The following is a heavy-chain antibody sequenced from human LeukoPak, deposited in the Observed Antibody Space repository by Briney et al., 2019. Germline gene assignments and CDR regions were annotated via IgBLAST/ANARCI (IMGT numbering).Heavy chain of an antibody. J-gene: IGHJ6*03. CDR2: ISAYNGNT. V-gene: IGHV1-18*01. D-gene: IGHD2-2*01. Sequence: GASVKVSCKASGYTFTSYGISWVRQAPGQGLEWMGWISAYNGNTNYAQKLQGRVTMTTDTSTSTAYMELRSLRSDDTAVYYCASGLCSSTSCYLYYYMDVWGKGTTVTVSS. CDR3: ASGLCSSTSCYLYYYMDV. CDR1: GYTFTSYG.